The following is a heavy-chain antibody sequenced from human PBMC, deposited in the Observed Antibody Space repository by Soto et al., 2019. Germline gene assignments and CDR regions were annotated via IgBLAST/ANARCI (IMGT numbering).Heavy chain of an antibody. CDR3: ARVNYGDYEGSYFDY. D-gene: IGHD4-17*01. CDR2: ISSSSSYI. V-gene: IGHV3-21*01. Sequence: GSLRLSCAASGFTFSSYSMNWVRQAPGKGLEWVSSISSSSSYIYYADSVKGRFTISRDNAKNSLYLQMNSLRAEDTAVYYCARVNYGDYEGSYFDYWGQGTLVTVSS. CDR1: GFTFSSYS. J-gene: IGHJ4*02.